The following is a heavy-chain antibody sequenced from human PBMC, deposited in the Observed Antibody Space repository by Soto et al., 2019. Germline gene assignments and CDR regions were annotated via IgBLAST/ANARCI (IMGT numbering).Heavy chain of an antibody. CDR3: TKEHSNYPDNWFDP. CDR2: IDSGGGST. V-gene: IGHV3-23*01. J-gene: IGHJ5*02. CDR1: GFSFSNYA. D-gene: IGHD4-4*01. Sequence: PGGSLRLSCAASGFSFSNYAMSWDRQAPGTGLEWVSAIDSGGGSTYYAASVKGRFSISRDNSMNTLYLQMNSLRAEDTAIYYCTKEHSNYPDNWFDPWGQGTLVTVSS.